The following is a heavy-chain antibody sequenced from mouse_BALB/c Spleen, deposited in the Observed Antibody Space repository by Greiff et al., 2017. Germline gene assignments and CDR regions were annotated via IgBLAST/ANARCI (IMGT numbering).Heavy chain of an antibody. CDR3: ASYYGNYIDY. CDR1: GFTFSSFG. J-gene: IGHJ2*01. CDR2: ISSGSSTI. Sequence: DVHLVESGGGLVQPGGSRKLSCAASGFTFSSFGMHWVRQAPEKGLEWVAYISSGSSTIYYADTVKGRFTISRDNPKNTLFLQMTSLRSEDTAMYYCASYYGNYIDYWGQGTTLTVSS. D-gene: IGHD2-10*01. V-gene: IGHV5-17*02.